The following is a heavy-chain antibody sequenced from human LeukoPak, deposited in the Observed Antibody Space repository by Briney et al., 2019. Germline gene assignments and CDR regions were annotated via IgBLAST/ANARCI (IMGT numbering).Heavy chain of an antibody. CDR1: GFTFPTYA. CDR3: ERVRGVGTHIWLLPWNL. J-gene: IGHJ5*02. V-gene: IGHV3-23*01. CDR2: ISGGAAGT. D-gene: IGHD2-21*02. Sequence: GGSLRLSCAASGFTFPTYAMAWVRQAPGKGLEWVSSISGGAAGTYYAPSVKGRFTVSRDNDKNALYLQMDGLAAADTALYYCERVRGVGTHIWLLPWNLWGQGTLVSVSS.